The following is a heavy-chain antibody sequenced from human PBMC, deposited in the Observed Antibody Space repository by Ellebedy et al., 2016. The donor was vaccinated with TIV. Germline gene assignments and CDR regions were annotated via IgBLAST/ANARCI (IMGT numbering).Heavy chain of an antibody. J-gene: IGHJ6*02. D-gene: IGHD3-10*01. CDR1: GFTFSSYA. CDR3: TTTLTYYPDV. Sequence: PGGSLRLSCAASGFTFSSYAMSWVRQAPGKGLEWVGRIKSKIDGGTIEYAAPVKGRSTISRDDSKNTLYLQMNSLTTEDTAVYYCTTTLTYYPDVWGPGTTVTVSS. CDR2: IKSKIDGGTI. V-gene: IGHV3-15*05.